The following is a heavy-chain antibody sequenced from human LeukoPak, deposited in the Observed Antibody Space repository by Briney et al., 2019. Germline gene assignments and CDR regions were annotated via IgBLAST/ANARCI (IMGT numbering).Heavy chain of an antibody. CDR3: ARGGLRYFDWLHYFDY. J-gene: IGHJ4*02. CDR1: GGSFSGYY. CDR2: INHSGST. Sequence: SETLSLTCAVYGGSFSGYYWSWIRQPPGKGLEWIGEINHSGSTNYNPSLKSRVTISVDTSKNQFSLKLGSVTAADTAVYYCARGGLRYFDWLHYFDYWGQGTLVTVSS. V-gene: IGHV4-34*01. D-gene: IGHD3-9*01.